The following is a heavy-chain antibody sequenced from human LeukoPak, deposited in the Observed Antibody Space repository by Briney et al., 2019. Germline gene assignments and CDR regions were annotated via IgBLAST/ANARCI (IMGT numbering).Heavy chain of an antibody. V-gene: IGHV1-69*05. J-gene: IGHJ4*02. CDR2: IIPIFGTA. Sequence: ASVKVSCKVSGYTLTELSMHWVRQAPGQGLEWMGGIIPIFGTANYAQKFQGRVTITTDESTSTAYMELSSLRSEDTAVYYCARVGSGWFPFDYWGQGTLVTVSS. CDR3: ARVGSGWFPFDY. CDR1: GYTLTELS. D-gene: IGHD6-19*01.